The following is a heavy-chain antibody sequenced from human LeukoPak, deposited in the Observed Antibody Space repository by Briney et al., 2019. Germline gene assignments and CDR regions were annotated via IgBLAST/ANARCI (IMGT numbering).Heavy chain of an antibody. CDR3: ASNYGG. CDR2: IKQDGSEK. Sequence: GGSLRLSCAASGFDFSNYWMYWVGKAQGKGLEWVANIKQDGSEKYYVDSVRGRFTISRDNAKNSLSLQMNSLRAEDTAVYYCASNYGGWGQGTLVTVSS. D-gene: IGHD4-17*01. CDR1: GFDFSNYW. J-gene: IGHJ4*02. V-gene: IGHV3-7*03.